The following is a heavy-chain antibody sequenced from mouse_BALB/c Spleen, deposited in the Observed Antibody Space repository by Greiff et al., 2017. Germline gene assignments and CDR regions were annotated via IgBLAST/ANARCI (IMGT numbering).Heavy chain of an antibody. CDR1: GFTFSSYG. V-gene: IGHV5-6-3*01. D-gene: IGHD2-3*01. J-gene: IGHJ3*01. Sequence: EVQGVESGGGLVQPGGSLKLSCAASGFTFSSYGMSWVRQTPDKRLELVATINSNGGSTYYPDSVKGRFTISRDNAKNTLYLQMSSLKSEDTAMYYCARGGLLQTWFAYWGQGTLVTVSA. CDR2: INSNGGST. CDR3: ARGGLLQTWFAY.